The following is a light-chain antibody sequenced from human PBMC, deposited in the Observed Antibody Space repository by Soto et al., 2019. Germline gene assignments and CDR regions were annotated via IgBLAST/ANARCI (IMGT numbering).Light chain of an antibody. Sequence: QSVLTQPPSASGTPGQRVTISCSASSSNIGSNTVNWYQQLPGTAPKLLIYSNNQPPSGVPDRFSGSKSGTSASLAISGLQSEDEADYYCAAWEDSLNGRVFGGGTKLTVL. CDR3: AAWEDSLNGRV. V-gene: IGLV1-44*01. CDR2: SNN. CDR1: SSNIGSNT. J-gene: IGLJ2*01.